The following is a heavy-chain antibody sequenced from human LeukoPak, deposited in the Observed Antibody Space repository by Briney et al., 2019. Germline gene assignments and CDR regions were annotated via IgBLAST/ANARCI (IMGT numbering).Heavy chain of an antibody. J-gene: IGHJ4*02. D-gene: IGHD6-19*01. CDR3: AKDVGCDI. V-gene: IGHV3-30*04. CDR2: ISYDGSNK. Sequence: PGRSLRLSCAASGFTFSSYAMHWVRQAPGKGLEWVAVISYDGSNKYYADSVKGRFTISRDNSRNTLYLQMNSLRAEDTAVYYCAKDVGCDIWGQGTLVTVSS. CDR1: GFTFSSYA.